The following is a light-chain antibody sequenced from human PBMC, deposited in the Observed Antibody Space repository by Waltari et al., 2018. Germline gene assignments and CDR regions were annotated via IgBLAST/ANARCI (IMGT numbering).Light chain of an antibody. CDR2: EDN. V-gene: IGLV6-57*02. CDR3: QSYDSSNHVV. CDR1: SGSIASNY. Sequence: NFMLTQPHSVSESPGKTVTISCPGSSGSIASNYVQRYQQRPGSAPTTVIYEDNQRPSGVPDRFSGSIDSSSNSASLTISGLKTEDEADYYCQSYDSSNHVVFGGGTKLTVL. J-gene: IGLJ2*01.